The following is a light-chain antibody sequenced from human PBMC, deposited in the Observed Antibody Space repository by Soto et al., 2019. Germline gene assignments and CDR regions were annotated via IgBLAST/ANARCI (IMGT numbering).Light chain of an antibody. J-gene: IGLJ2*01. V-gene: IGLV2-14*01. CDR3: CSYTSSGTLV. CDR2: EVS. CDR1: SSDIGNYDF. Sequence: QSVLTQPASVSGSPGQSITISCTGTSSDIGNYDFVSWYQQVPGTAPKAMIYEVSSRPSGVSNRFSGSKSGNTASLTISGLQAEDEAYYYCCSYTSSGTLVFGGGTKVTVL.